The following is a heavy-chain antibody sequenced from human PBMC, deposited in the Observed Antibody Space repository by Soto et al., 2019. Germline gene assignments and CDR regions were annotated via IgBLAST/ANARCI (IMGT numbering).Heavy chain of an antibody. Sequence: QVQLQESGPGLVKPSQTLSLTCTVSGDSISSGDYYWTWIRQPPGKGLEWIGYIYYSGSTYYNPSLKSRVTISVDTSKNQFSLKLSSVTAADTAVYYCPRDRVVGYGMAVWGQGTTVTVSS. J-gene: IGHJ6*02. CDR3: PRDRVVGYGMAV. CDR2: IYYSGST. V-gene: IGHV4-30-4*01. D-gene: IGHD2-15*01. CDR1: GDSISSGDYY.